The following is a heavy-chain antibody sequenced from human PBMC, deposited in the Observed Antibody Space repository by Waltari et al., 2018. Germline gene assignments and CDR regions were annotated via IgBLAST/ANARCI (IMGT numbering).Heavy chain of an antibody. CDR1: GYTFTGYY. J-gene: IGHJ3*02. CDR3: ARRVGAFDI. V-gene: IGHV1-69*01. Sequence: QVQLVQSGAEVKKPGASVKVSCKASGYTFTGYYMHWVRQAPGQGLEWMGGIIPIFGTANYAQKFQGRVTITTDESTSTAYMELSSLRSEDTAVYYCARRVGAFDIWGQGTMVTVSS. CDR2: IIPIFGTA.